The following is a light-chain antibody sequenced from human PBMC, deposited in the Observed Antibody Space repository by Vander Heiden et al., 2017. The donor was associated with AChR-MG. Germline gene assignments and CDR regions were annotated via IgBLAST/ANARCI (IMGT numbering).Light chain of an antibody. Sequence: QSVLTQPPSVSGAPGQRVTIPCTGSSPNSGAGYDVHWYQQLPGTAPKLLIDGNSNRPSGVPDRFSGSKSGTSASLAITGLQAEDEADYYCQSYDSSLSGPFYVFGTGTKVTVL. V-gene: IGLV1-40*01. CDR2: GNS. J-gene: IGLJ1*01. CDR3: QSYDSSLSGPFYV. CDR1: SPNSGAGYD.